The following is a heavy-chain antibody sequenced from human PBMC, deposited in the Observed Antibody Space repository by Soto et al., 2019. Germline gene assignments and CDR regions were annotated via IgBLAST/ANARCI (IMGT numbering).Heavy chain of an antibody. J-gene: IGHJ4*02. D-gene: IGHD4-17*01. V-gene: IGHV4-31*03. CDR3: ARENNDSGDILDY. CDR1: GGSISSGGYY. Sequence: SETLSLTCXVSGGSISSGGYYWSWIRKHPGKGLEWIGYIYYSGSTYYNPSLKSRVTISVDTSKNQFSLKLSSVTAADTAVYYCARENNDSGDILDYWGQGTLVTVSS. CDR2: IYYSGST.